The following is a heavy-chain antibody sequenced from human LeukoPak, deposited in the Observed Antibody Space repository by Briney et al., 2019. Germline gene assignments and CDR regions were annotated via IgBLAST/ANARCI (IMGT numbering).Heavy chain of an antibody. Sequence: GGSLRLSCAASGFTFSSYEMNWVRQAPGKGLEWVSYISSSGSTIYYADSVKGRFTISRDNAKNSLYLLMNSLRAEDTAVYYCARAVVVPAASYYYYYGMDVWGQGTTVTVSS. CDR2: ISSSGSTI. CDR1: GFTFSSYE. CDR3: ARAVVVPAASYYYYYGMDV. J-gene: IGHJ6*02. D-gene: IGHD2-2*01. V-gene: IGHV3-48*03.